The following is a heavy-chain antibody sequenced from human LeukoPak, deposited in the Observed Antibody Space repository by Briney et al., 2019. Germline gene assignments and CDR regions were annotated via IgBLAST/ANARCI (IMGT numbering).Heavy chain of an antibody. V-gene: IGHV1-8*01. CDR3: TRGSLSGSSRDY. CDR2: MNPNTGDT. CDR1: GYTFTGYD. Sequence: ASVKVSCKASGYTFTGYDINWGRQAPGQGLEWMGWMNPNTGDTGYAQKFQGRVTMTRNTSIDTAYMELSGLRSEDTAVYYCTRGSLSGSSRDYWGQGTLVTVSS. J-gene: IGHJ4*02. D-gene: IGHD1-26*01.